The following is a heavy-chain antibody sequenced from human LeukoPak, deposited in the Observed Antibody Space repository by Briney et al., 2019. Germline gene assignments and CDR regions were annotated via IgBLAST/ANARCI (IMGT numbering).Heavy chain of an antibody. Sequence: GGSLRLSCAASGFTFSSYTMNWVRQAPGKGLEWVSSITSSSSYIYYADSVKGRFTISRDNAKNSLYLQMNSLRADDTAVYYCARHVVAVGFDYWGQGTLVTVSS. CDR2: ITSSSSYI. V-gene: IGHV3-21*01. J-gene: IGHJ4*02. CDR1: GFTFSSYT. CDR3: ARHVVAVGFDY. D-gene: IGHD3-22*01.